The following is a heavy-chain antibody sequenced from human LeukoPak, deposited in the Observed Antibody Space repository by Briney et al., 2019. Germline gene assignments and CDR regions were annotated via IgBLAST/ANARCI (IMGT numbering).Heavy chain of an antibody. CDR3: AKYYYDSSGYYSVDY. J-gene: IGHJ4*02. V-gene: IGHV3-23*01. CDR2: ISGSGGST. CDR1: GFTFSSYA. D-gene: IGHD3-22*01. Sequence: GPLRLSCAASGFTFSSYAITWVRQAPGKGLKWVSGISGSGGSTYYADSVKGRFTISRDNSKNTLYLQMNSLRAEDTAVYYCAKYYYDSSGYYSVDYWGQGTLVTVSS.